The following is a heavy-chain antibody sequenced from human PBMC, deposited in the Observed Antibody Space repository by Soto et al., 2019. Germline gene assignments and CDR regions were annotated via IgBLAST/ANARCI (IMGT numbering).Heavy chain of an antibody. Sequence: PSQTLSLTCAISGDSVSSDSAAWNWIRQSPSRGLEWLGRAYYRSRWYVDYAESVKSRITMKTDTSKNQLSLLLNYVTPEDTAVYYCARGNAGNYFNGAFHIWGQGTMVTVSS. J-gene: IGHJ3*02. CDR3: ARGNAGNYFNGAFHI. V-gene: IGHV6-1*01. CDR1: GDSVSSDSAA. D-gene: IGHD1-26*01. CDR2: AYYRSRWYV.